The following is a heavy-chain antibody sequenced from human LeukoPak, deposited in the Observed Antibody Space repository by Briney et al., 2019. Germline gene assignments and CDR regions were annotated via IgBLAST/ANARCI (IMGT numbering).Heavy chain of an antibody. CDR1: GSTFSSYA. Sequence: GGSLRLSCAASGSTFSSYAMSWVRQAPGKGLEWVSAISGSGGSTYYADSVKGRFTISRDNSRNTLYLQMNSLRAEDTAVYYCARDPTTLRYFDWLSADAFDIWGQGTMVTVSS. CDR3: ARDPTTLRYFDWLSADAFDI. CDR2: ISGSGGST. J-gene: IGHJ3*02. V-gene: IGHV3-23*01. D-gene: IGHD3-9*01.